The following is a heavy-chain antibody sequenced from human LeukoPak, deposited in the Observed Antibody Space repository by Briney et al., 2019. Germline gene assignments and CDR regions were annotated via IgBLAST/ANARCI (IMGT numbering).Heavy chain of an antibody. J-gene: IGHJ4*02. CDR3: ASLLNDYGDY. V-gene: IGHV3-30-3*01. D-gene: IGHD2/OR15-2a*01. CDR2: ISYDGSNK. Sequence: PGRSLRLSCAAAGFTFSSYAIHWVRQAPGKGLEWVAVISYDGSNKYYAAAVKGRFTISRDNSKNTLYLQMNSLRAEDTAVYYCASLLNDYGDYWGQGTLVTVSS. CDR1: GFTFSSYA.